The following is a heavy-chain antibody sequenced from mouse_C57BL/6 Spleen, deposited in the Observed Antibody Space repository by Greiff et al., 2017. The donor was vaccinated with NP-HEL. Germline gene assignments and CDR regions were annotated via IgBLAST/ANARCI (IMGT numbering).Heavy chain of an antibody. Sequence: VQLQQPGAELVMPGASVKLSCKASGYTFTSYWMHWVKQRPGQGLEWIGELDPSDSYTNYNQKFKGKSTLTVDKSSSTAYMQLSSLTSEDSAVYYCARRRTAQATDYFDYWGQGTTLTVSS. CDR1: GYTFTSYW. D-gene: IGHD3-2*02. V-gene: IGHV1-69*01. CDR2: LDPSDSYT. CDR3: ARRRTAQATDYFDY. J-gene: IGHJ2*01.